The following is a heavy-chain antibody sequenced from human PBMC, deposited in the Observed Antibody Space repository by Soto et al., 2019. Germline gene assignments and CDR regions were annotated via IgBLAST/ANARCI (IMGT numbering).Heavy chain of an antibody. D-gene: IGHD4-4*01. J-gene: IGHJ6*02. Sequence: PGGSLRLSCAASGFTFSSYWMSWVRQAPGKGLEWVTNIKQDGSEKYYVDSVKGRFTISRANAKNSLYLQMNSLRAEDTAVYYCARDGYSRGYYYYGMGVWGQGTTVTVSS. V-gene: IGHV3-7*03. CDR2: IKQDGSEK. CDR1: GFTFSSYW. CDR3: ARDGYSRGYYYYGMGV.